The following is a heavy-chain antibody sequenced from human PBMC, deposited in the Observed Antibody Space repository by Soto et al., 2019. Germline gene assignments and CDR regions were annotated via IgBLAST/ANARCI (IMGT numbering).Heavy chain of an antibody. CDR2: ITDSGGDA. CDR1: GLTFSSYA. J-gene: IGHJ4*02. Sequence: LRLSCAASGLTFSSYAMSWVRQAPGEGLEWVSTITDSGGDAKYADSVRGRFAISRDNSKKTLYLQMSSLTAEDSAIYYCARGSTDSYPGSRIFDFWGRGTLVTVSS. CDR3: ARGSTDSYPGSRIFDF. D-gene: IGHD3-10*01. V-gene: IGHV3-23*01.